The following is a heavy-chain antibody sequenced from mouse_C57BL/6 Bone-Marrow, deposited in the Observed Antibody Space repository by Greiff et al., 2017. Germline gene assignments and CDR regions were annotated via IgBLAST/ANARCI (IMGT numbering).Heavy chain of an antibody. CDR3: ARIFITTVVATDYAMDY. J-gene: IGHJ4*01. D-gene: IGHD1-1*01. V-gene: IGHV5-17*01. CDR1: GFTFSDYG. CDR2: ISSGSSTI. Sequence: EVKLMESGGGLVKPGGSLKLSCAASGFTFSDYGMHWVRQAPEKGLEWVAYISSGSSTIYYADTVKGRFTISRDNAKNTLFLQMTSLRSEDTAMYYCARIFITTVVATDYAMDYWGQGTSVTVSS.